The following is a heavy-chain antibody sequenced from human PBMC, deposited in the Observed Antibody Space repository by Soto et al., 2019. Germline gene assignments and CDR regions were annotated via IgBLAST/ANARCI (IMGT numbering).Heavy chain of an antibody. Sequence: QVPLVQSGAEVKKPGASVKVSCKASGYTFTSYGISWVRQAPGQGLEWMGWISAYNGNTNYAQKLQGRVTMTTDTSTSTAYMELRRLRSDDTAVYYCARGSPITMIVVADYYYGMDVWGQGTTVTVSS. J-gene: IGHJ6*02. V-gene: IGHV1-18*01. CDR2: ISAYNGNT. CDR3: ARGSPITMIVVADYYYGMDV. CDR1: GYTFTSYG. D-gene: IGHD3-22*01.